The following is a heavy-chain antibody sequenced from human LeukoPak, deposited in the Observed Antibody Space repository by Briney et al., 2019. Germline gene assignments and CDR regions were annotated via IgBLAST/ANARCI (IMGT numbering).Heavy chain of an antibody. CDR1: GGSISSGGYY. J-gene: IGHJ4*02. CDR2: IYHSGST. D-gene: IGHD6-13*01. V-gene: IGHV4-30-2*01. Sequence: SETLSLTCTVSGGSISSGGYYWSWIRQPPGKGPEWIGYIYHSGSTYDNPSLKSRVTISVDTSKNQFFLKLTSVTASESAVYYCARSKIGPAGPHYFDYWGQGTLVTVSS. CDR3: ARSKIGPAGPHYFDY.